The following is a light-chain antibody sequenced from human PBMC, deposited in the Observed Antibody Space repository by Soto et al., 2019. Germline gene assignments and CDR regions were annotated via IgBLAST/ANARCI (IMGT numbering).Light chain of an antibody. CDR2: ANS. CDR3: QSYDSSLTGSV. V-gene: IGLV1-40*01. Sequence: QPVLTQPPSVSGAPGQRVTISCTGSSSNIGAGYDVHWYQHLPGTAPKLLIYANSNRPSGVPDRVSGSKSGTSASLAITGLQAEDEADYYCQSYDSSLTGSVFGGGTKVTVL. J-gene: IGLJ2*01. CDR1: SSNIGAGYD.